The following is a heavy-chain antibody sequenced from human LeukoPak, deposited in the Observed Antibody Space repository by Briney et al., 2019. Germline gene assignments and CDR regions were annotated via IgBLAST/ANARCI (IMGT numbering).Heavy chain of an antibody. V-gene: IGHV3-21*01. CDR3: AREPTAGAALDY. D-gene: IGHD6-19*01. J-gene: IGHJ4*02. CDR1: GFTFSSYS. Sequence: KPGGSLRLSCAASGFTFSSYSMNWVRQAPGKGLEWVSSISSSSYIYYADSVKGRFTISRDNAKNSLYLQMNSLRAEDTAVYYCAREPTAGAALDYWGQGTLVTVSS. CDR2: ISSSSYI.